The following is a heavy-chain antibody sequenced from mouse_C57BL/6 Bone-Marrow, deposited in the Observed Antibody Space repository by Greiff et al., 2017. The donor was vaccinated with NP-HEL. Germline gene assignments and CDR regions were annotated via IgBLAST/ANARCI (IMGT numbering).Heavy chain of an antibody. CDR1: GYTFTDYY. CDR2: INPYNGGT. V-gene: IGHV1-19*01. Sequence: SGPVLVKPGASVKMSCKASGYTFTDYYMNWVKQSHGKSLEWIGVINPYNGGTSYNQKFKCKATLTVDKSSSTAYLELNSLTSEDSAVYYCARYYYDYDAFSYWGHGTLVTVSA. J-gene: IGHJ3*01. D-gene: IGHD2-4*01. CDR3: ARYYYDYDAFSY.